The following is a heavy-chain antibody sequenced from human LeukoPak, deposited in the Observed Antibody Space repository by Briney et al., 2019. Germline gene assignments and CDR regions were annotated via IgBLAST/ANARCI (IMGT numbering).Heavy chain of an antibody. V-gene: IGHV1-69*04. CDR3: ARDPTGNYYDSSGYYSDY. Sequence: ASVKVSCKASGGTFSSYAISWVRQAPGQGLEWMGRIIPILGIANYAQKFQGGVTITADKSTSTAYMELSSLRSEDTAVYYCARDPTGNYYDSSGYYSDYWGQGTLVTVSS. D-gene: IGHD3-22*01. J-gene: IGHJ4*02. CDR1: GGTFSSYA. CDR2: IIPILGIA.